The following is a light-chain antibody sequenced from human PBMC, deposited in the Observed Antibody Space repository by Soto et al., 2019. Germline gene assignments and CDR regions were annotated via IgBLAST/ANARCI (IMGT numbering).Light chain of an antibody. J-gene: IGKJ4*01. Sequence: DSQMTQFPSTLSASVGDRVTITCRASQSISPWLAWYQQKPGKAPKILISKASTLQSGVPTRFSGSGSGTEFTLTISSLQPDDFATYYCQQYERYPMTFGGGTQVEIK. CDR2: KAS. CDR3: QQYERYPMT. V-gene: IGKV1-5*03. CDR1: QSISPW.